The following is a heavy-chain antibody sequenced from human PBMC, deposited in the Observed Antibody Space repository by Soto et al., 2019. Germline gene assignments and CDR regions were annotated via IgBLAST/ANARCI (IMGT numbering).Heavy chain of an antibody. V-gene: IGHV4-59*08. CDR2: IYYSGST. CDR3: ARRWGAAVDY. J-gene: IGHJ4*02. Sequence: QVQLQESGPGLVKPSETLSLTCTVSGGSISSYYWSWIRPPQGKGLEWIGYIYYSGSTNYNPSLKIRVTIAVDTSKNQFSLKLSSVTAADTAVYYCARRWGAAVDYGGQGNLVTVSS. CDR1: GGSISSYY. D-gene: IGHD1-26*01.